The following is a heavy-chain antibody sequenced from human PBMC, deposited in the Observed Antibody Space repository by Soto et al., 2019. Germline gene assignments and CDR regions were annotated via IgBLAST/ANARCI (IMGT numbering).Heavy chain of an antibody. J-gene: IGHJ6*02. CDR2: ISAYNGNT. V-gene: IGHV1-18*01. Sequence: QVQLVQSGAEVKKPGASVKVSCKASGYTFTSYGISWVRQAPGQGLEWMGWISAYNGNTNDAQKLQGRVTMTTDTSTSTAYRELRSLRSDDTAVYYCARDYVGYCSGGSCYFPLYYYYGTDVWGQGTTVTVSS. CDR1: GYTFTSYG. D-gene: IGHD2-15*01. CDR3: ARDYVGYCSGGSCYFPLYYYYGTDV.